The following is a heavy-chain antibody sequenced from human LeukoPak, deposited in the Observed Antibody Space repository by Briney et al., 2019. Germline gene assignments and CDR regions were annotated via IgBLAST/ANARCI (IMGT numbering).Heavy chain of an antibody. Sequence: PSETLSLTCAVYGGSFSGYYWSWIRQPPGKGLEWIGEINHSGSTNYNPSLKSRVTISVDTSKNQFSLKLSSVTAAATAVYYCARVMSATGYYYYYGMDVWGQGTTVTVSS. CDR3: ARVMSATGYYYYYGMDV. J-gene: IGHJ6*02. CDR2: INHSGST. CDR1: GGSFSGYY. V-gene: IGHV4-34*01. D-gene: IGHD2-15*01.